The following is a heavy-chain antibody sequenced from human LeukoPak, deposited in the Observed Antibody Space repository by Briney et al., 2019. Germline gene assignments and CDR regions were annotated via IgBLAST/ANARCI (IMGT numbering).Heavy chain of an antibody. Sequence: GGSLRLSCAASGFTFSSYAMHWVRQAPGKGLEYVSAISGNGGSTYYANSVKGRFTISRDNSKNTLYLQMGSLRAEDMAVYYCARDHGHCSSTSCYLAFDYWGQGTLVTVSS. CDR2: ISGNGGST. CDR3: ARDHGHCSSTSCYLAFDY. D-gene: IGHD2-2*01. CDR1: GFTFSSYA. J-gene: IGHJ4*02. V-gene: IGHV3-64*01.